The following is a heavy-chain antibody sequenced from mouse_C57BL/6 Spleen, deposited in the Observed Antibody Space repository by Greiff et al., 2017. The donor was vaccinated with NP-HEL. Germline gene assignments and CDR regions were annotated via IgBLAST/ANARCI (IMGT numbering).Heavy chain of an antibody. Sequence: QVQLQQPGAELVRPGSSVKLYCKASGYTFTSYWMDWVKQRPGQGLEWIGNIYPSDSETHYNQKFKDKATLTVDKSSSTAYMQLSSLTSEDSAVYYCARGYGYGVGDWGQGTTLTVSA. CDR1: GYTFTSYW. D-gene: IGHD2-2*01. CDR3: ARGYGYGVGD. V-gene: IGHV1-61*01. CDR2: IYPSDSET. J-gene: IGHJ2*01.